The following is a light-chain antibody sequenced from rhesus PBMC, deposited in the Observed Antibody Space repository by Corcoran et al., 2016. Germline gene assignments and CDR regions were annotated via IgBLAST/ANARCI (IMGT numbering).Light chain of an antibody. Sequence: DIVMTQTPLSLPVTPGEPASISCRSSQSLLHRDGYTYLEWYLQKHVQSPPLLSYLGSHRASGVPVRFSGSGSGTDFTLKISRVEAEDVGIYYCMQGTQLPFTFGPGTKLDIK. CDR3: MQGTQLPFT. CDR1: QSLLHRDGYTY. CDR2: LGS. J-gene: IGKJ3*01. V-gene: IGKV2-91*01.